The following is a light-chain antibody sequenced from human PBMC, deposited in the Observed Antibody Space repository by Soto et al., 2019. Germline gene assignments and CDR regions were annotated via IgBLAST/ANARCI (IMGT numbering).Light chain of an antibody. CDR3: QHYKDVYT. CDR1: QDIGDH. CDR2: DAF. V-gene: IGKV1-33*01. Sequence: DIQMTQSPSSLSASVGDRVTITCQASQDIGDHLNWYQHVPGKAPDLLVYDAFNVVSEGVPSRFSGGKSGTDFTLTIRHARAEDSATYYCQHYKDVYTFGQGTKLEIK. J-gene: IGKJ2*01.